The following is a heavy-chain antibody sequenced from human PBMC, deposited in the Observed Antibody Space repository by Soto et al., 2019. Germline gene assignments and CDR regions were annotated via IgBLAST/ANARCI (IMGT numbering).Heavy chain of an antibody. J-gene: IGHJ4*02. V-gene: IGHV4-34*01. CDR1: GGSFSGYY. D-gene: IGHD3-22*01. CDR3: ARGYYYDSSGYSSGFSHFDY. Sequence: SETLSLTCAVYGGSFSGYYWSWIRQPPGKGLEWIGEINHSGSTNYNPSLKSRVTISVDTSKNQFSLKLSSVTAADTAVYYCARGYYYDSSGYSSGFSHFDYWGQGTLVTVSS. CDR2: INHSGST.